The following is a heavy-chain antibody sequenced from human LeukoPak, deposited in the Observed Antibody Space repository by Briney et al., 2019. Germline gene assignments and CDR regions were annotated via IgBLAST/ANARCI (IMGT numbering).Heavy chain of an antibody. CDR2: INHSGST. V-gene: IGHV4-34*01. Sequence: SETLSLTCAVYGGSFSGYYWSWIRQPPGKGLEWIGEINHSGSTNYNPSLKSRVTISVDTSKNQFSLKLSSVTAADTAVYYCAKNGGAAGGPGGDYWGRETRVPVPS. CDR1: GGSFSGYY. CDR3: AKNGGAAGGPGGDY. D-gene: IGHD6-13*01. J-gene: IGHJ4*02.